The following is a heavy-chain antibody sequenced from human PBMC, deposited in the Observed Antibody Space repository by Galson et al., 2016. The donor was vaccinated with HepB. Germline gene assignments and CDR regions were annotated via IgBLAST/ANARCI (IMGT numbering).Heavy chain of an antibody. CDR3: SRDLRD. CDR2: IDTDGETA. J-gene: IGHJ4*02. V-gene: IGHV3-64*01. CDR1: GFTFRNYA. Sequence: SLRLSCAGSGFTFRNYAMQWVRQAPGKGLEFVSFIDTDGETAYYANSVKGRFTISRDNSKNTLFLQMASLRTEDMAVYYCSRDLRDWGQGTLVTVSS.